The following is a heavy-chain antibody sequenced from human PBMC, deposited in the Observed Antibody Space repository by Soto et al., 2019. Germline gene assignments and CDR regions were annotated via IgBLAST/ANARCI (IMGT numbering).Heavy chain of an antibody. CDR3: GRGRSGEIVVFY. V-gene: IGHV1-2*02. D-gene: IGHD5-12*01. Sequence: QVQLVQSGAEVKESGASVKVSCKTVGYTFTGHYIHWVRQAPGQSPEWVGEIGPKNGDTRYAQKFQGKVTMTKDTSITTVYMELTNLSPDDTAVYYCGRGRSGEIVVFYWGQGTLVTVHS. J-gene: IGHJ4*02. CDR1: GYTFTGHY. CDR2: IGPKNGDT.